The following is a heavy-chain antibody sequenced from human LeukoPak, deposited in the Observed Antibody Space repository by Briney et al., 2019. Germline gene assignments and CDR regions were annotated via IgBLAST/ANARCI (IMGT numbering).Heavy chain of an antibody. Sequence: TGGSLRLSCEASGFTFSNHWMHWVRQAPGKGLVWVSVISKDGSTSIYVDSARGRLTISRDSAKNTLYLQMNSLRVEDTSVYYCARDYYMGIVDQWGQGTRVTVSS. CDR2: ISKDGSTS. D-gene: IGHD3-22*01. V-gene: IGHV3-74*01. CDR3: ARDYYMGIVDQ. CDR1: GFTFSNHW. J-gene: IGHJ5*02.